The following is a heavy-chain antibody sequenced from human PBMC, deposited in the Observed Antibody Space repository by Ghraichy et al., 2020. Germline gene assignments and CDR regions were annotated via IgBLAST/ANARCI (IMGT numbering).Heavy chain of an antibody. CDR1: GDSISSYY. CDR2: IFYTGST. D-gene: IGHD1-26*01. V-gene: IGHV4-59*01. CDR3: VRARRNSVGATLYSFDY. J-gene: IGHJ4*02. Sequence: SETLSPTCNVSGDSISSYYWSWIRQPPGKSLEWIGYIFYTGSTNSNPSLKSRVTISMDTSKSQFSLKLNSVTAADTAVYYCVRARRNSVGATLYSFDYWGQGTLVTVSS.